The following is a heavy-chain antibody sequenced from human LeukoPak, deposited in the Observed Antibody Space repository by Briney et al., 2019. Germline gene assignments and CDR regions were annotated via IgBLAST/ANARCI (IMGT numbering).Heavy chain of an antibody. CDR3: AKPTGYSSSWYLPSDAFDI. CDR1: GFAFSSYA. Sequence: GALQLFCAASGFAFSSYAMSWVRQAPGNGLEWIPAISGSGGSTYYANSVKGRFTISRDNSKNTLYLQMNSLRAEDTAVYYCAKPTGYSSSWYLPSDAFDIWGQGTMVTVSS. V-gene: IGHV3-23*01. J-gene: IGHJ3*02. CDR2: ISGSGGST. D-gene: IGHD6-13*01.